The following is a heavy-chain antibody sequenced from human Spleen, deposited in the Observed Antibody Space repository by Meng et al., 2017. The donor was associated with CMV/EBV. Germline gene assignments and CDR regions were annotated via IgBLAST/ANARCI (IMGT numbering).Heavy chain of an antibody. J-gene: IGHJ6*02. CDR3: ARILLWFGEPSYGMDV. CDR1: GFTFDDYA. D-gene: IGHD3-10*01. Sequence: SLKISCAASGFTFDDYAMHWVRQAPGKGLEWVSGISWNSGSIGYADSVKGRFTISRDNSKNTLYLQMNSLRAEDTAVYYCARILLWFGEPSYGMDVWGQGTTVTVSS. CDR2: ISWNSGSI. V-gene: IGHV3-9*01.